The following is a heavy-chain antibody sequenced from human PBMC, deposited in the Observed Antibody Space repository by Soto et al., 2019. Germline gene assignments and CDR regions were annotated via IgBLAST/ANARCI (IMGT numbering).Heavy chain of an antibody. J-gene: IGHJ5*02. Sequence: GGSLRLSCAAAGFTFSSYWMSWVRQAPGKGLEWVANIKQDGSEKYYVDSVKGRFTISRDNAKNSLYLQMNSLRAEDTAVYYCERGYAWFGDWFDPWGQGTLVTVSS. V-gene: IGHV3-7*03. CDR2: IKQDGSEK. CDR1: GFTFSSYW. D-gene: IGHD3-10*01. CDR3: ERGYAWFGDWFDP.